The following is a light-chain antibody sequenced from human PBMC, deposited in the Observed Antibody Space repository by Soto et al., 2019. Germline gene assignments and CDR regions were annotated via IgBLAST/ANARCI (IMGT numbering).Light chain of an antibody. V-gene: IGLV2-14*01. Sequence: QSVLTQPASGSGAPGQSITISCTGTSSDVGGYNYVSWYQQYPGKAPKLMIFGVSDRPSGVSNRFSGSKSGNTASLTISGLQAEDEADYYCSSYKTSSTVVVFGGGTKVTVL. CDR1: SSDVGGYNY. CDR2: GVS. J-gene: IGLJ2*01. CDR3: SSYKTSSTVVV.